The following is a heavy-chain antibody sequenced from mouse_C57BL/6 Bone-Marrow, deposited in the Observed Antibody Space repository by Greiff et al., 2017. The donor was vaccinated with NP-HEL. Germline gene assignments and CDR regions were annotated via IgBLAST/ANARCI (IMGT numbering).Heavy chain of an antibody. CDR3: ASFYDYDAWFAY. CDR1: GYTFTGYW. D-gene: IGHD2-4*01. Sequence: QVQLKQSGAELMKPGASVKLSCKATGYTFTGYWIEWVKQRPGHGLEWIGEILPGSGGTNYNEKFKGKATFTADTSSNTAYMQLSSLTTEDSAIYYCASFYDYDAWFAYWGQGTRVTVSA. CDR2: ILPGSGGT. J-gene: IGHJ3*01. V-gene: IGHV1-9*01.